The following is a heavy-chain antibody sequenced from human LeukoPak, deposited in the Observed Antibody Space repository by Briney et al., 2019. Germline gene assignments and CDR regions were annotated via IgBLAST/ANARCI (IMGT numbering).Heavy chain of an antibody. CDR1: GYTFTGYY. J-gene: IGHJ4*02. V-gene: IGHV1-69*06. Sequence: SVKVSCKASGYTFTGYYMHWVRQAPGQGLEWMGGIIPIFGTANYAQKFQGRVTITADKSTSTAYMELSSLRSEDTAVYYCARLRFLEWLPEYYFDYWGQGTLVTVSS. D-gene: IGHD3-3*01. CDR2: IIPIFGTA. CDR3: ARLRFLEWLPEYYFDY.